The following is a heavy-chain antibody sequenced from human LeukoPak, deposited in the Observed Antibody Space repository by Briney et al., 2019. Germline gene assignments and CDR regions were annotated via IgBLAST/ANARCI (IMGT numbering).Heavy chain of an antibody. CDR2: ISGSGGST. V-gene: IGHV3-23*01. J-gene: IGHJ3*02. D-gene: IGHD2-2*01. Sequence: GASLRLSYAASGFTFSSYAMSWVRQAPGKGLEWVSAISGSGGSTYYADSVKGRFTISRDNSKNTLYLQMNSLRAEDTAVYYCAKYAWNFGFHTVVVPAAHKPGAFDIWGQGTMVTVSS. CDR1: GFTFSSYA. CDR3: AKYAWNFGFHTVVVPAAHKPGAFDI.